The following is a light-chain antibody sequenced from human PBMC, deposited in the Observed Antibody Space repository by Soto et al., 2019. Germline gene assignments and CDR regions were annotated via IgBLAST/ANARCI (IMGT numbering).Light chain of an antibody. CDR2: GAS. J-gene: IGKJ5*01. Sequence: ESVLTQSPRTLSLSPGERATLSCRASQSVSSSYLAWYQQKPGQAPRLLIYGASSRATGIPNRFSGSGSGTDLTLTIRRLEPEDFAVYYCQHYGSSLSITFGQGTRLEIK. CDR3: QHYGSSLSIT. CDR1: QSVSSSY. V-gene: IGKV3-20*01.